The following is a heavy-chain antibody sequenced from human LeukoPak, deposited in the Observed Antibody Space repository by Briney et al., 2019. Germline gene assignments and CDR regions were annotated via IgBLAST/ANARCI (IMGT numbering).Heavy chain of an antibody. Sequence: PGGSLGLSCAASGFTFDDYGMSWVRQAPGKGLEWVSGINWNGGSTGYADSVEGRFTISRDNAKNSLYLQMNSLRAEDTALYYCARDIDYYGSGSYYNVGPFDYWGQGTLVTVSS. CDR2: INWNGGST. D-gene: IGHD3-10*01. J-gene: IGHJ4*02. V-gene: IGHV3-20*04. CDR1: GFTFDDYG. CDR3: ARDIDYYGSGSYYNVGPFDY.